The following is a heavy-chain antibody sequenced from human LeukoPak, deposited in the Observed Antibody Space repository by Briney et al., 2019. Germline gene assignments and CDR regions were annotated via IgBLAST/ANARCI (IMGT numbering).Heavy chain of an antibody. CDR1: GGSISSGGYS. V-gene: IGHV4-30-2*01. J-gene: IGHJ3*02. D-gene: IGHD5-12*01. CDR2: IYHSGST. CDR3: AGERGYSGYPHAFDI. Sequence: TLSLTCAVSGGSISSGGYSGSWIRQPTGKGLEWIGYIYHSGSTYYNPSLKSRVTISVDRSKNQFSLKLSSVTAADTAVYYCAGERGYSGYPHAFDIWGQGTMVTVSS.